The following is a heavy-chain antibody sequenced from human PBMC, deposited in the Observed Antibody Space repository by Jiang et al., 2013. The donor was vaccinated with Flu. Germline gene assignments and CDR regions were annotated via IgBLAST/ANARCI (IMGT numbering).Heavy chain of an antibody. Sequence: QLVESGGGVVQPGGSLRLSCAASGFPLGSYGMHWLRQAPGKGLEWLAVISFDGSKRYFADSVKGRFSISRDDSKNMLYLEMNSLRGDDSAVYYCARDHGLRYFDYWGQGTLVTVSS. CDR2: ISFDGSKR. CDR1: GFPLGSYG. D-gene: IGHD2-8*01. J-gene: IGHJ4*02. V-gene: IGHV3-33*05. CDR3: ARDHGLRYFDY.